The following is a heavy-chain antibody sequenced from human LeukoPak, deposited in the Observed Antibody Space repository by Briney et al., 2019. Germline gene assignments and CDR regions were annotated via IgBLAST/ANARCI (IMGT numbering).Heavy chain of an antibody. CDR2: INPSGGST. Sequence: ASVKVSCKASGYTFTSYYMHCVRQTPQQGLEWMGIINPSGGSTNYAQKSQGRVTMTRDTSISTAYMELSRLRSDDTAVYYCARVGLSIFDYWGQGTLVTVSS. V-gene: IGHV1-2*02. D-gene: IGHD4/OR15-4a*01. J-gene: IGHJ4*02. CDR1: GYTFTSYY. CDR3: ARVGLSIFDY.